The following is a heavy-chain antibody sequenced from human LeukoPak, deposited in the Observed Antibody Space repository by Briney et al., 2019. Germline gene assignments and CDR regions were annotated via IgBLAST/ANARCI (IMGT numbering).Heavy chain of an antibody. V-gene: IGHV4-39*07. D-gene: IGHD3-22*01. J-gene: IGHJ4*02. Sequence: SETLSLTCTVSGGSIRSSTYNWGWIRQPPGKGLEWIGSIHYTGTTFYNPSLKSRVTISVDTSKNQFSLKLSSVTAADTAVYYCETYYYDSSGYYYVDYWGQGTLVTVSS. CDR3: ETYYYDSSGYYYVDY. CDR2: IHYTGTT. CDR1: GGSIRSSTYN.